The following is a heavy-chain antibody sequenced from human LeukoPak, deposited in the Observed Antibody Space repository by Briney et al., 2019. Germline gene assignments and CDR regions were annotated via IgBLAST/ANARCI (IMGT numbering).Heavy chain of an antibody. Sequence: GGSLRLSCAASGFTVSNNYMSWVRQAPGKGLEWVSVIYSGGRTYYADSVKGRFTISRDNSKHTLYLQMNSLRPEDTAVYYCARGGGVQYYFDYWGQGTLVTVPS. CDR1: GFTVSNNY. CDR2: IYSGGRT. J-gene: IGHJ4*02. CDR3: ARGGGVQYYFDY. V-gene: IGHV3-53*01. D-gene: IGHD2-8*02.